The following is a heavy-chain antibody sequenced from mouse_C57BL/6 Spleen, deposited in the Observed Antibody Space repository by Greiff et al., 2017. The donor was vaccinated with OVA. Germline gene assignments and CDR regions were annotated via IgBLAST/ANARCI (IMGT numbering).Heavy chain of an antibody. CDR3: ARGPYFYAMDY. CDR2: IWSGGST. CDR1: GFSLTSYG. D-gene: IGHD2-10*01. J-gene: IGHJ4*01. Sequence: QVQLKQSGPGLVQPSQSLSITCTVSGFSLTSYGVHWVRQSPGKGLEWLGVIWSGGSTDYNAAFISRLSISKDNSKSQVFFKMNSLQADDTAIYYCARGPYFYAMDYWGQGTSVTVSS. V-gene: IGHV2-2*01.